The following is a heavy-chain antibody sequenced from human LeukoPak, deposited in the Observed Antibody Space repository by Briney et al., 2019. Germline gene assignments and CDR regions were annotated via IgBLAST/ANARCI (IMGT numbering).Heavy chain of an antibody. CDR2: ISYDGRNK. V-gene: IGHV3-30*18. D-gene: IGHD2-15*01. CDR1: EFTFNKND. Sequence: PRRCLRPSCAASEFTFNKNDMHWVCQAPGKGLEWVAAISYDGRNKYYADSVKGRFTISRDNSKNTLNQQMNSLRTEDTAVFYCAKPRDIDSWAFDVWGQGTMVTVSS. J-gene: IGHJ3*01. CDR3: AKPRDIDSWAFDV.